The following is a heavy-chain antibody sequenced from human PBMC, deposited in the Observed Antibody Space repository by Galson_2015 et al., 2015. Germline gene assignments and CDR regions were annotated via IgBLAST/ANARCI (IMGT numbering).Heavy chain of an antibody. CDR1: GSNFRNYG. D-gene: IGHD6-6*01. Sequence: SLRLSCAASGSNFRNYGMSWVRQAPGKGLEWVSTINDNGSRTHCADSVKGRFTISRDNSRNTLFLQLNSLRAEDTAVYYCTKDVGYGSSLFDYWGQGALVTVSS. CDR2: INDNGSRT. J-gene: IGHJ4*02. CDR3: TKDVGYGSSLFDY. V-gene: IGHV3-23*01.